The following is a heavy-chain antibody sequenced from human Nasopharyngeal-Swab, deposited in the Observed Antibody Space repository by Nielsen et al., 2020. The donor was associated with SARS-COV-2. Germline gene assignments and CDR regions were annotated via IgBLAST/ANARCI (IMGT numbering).Heavy chain of an antibody. V-gene: IGHV1-69*02. D-gene: IGHD6-19*01. CDR3: ARRKMAVAGTWWFDP. CDR2: IIPILGIA. J-gene: IGHJ5*02. Sequence: WVLQAPGQGLEWMGRIIPILGIANYAQKFQGRVTITADKSTSTAYMELSSLRSEDTAVYYCARRKMAVAGTWWFDPWGQGTLVTVSS.